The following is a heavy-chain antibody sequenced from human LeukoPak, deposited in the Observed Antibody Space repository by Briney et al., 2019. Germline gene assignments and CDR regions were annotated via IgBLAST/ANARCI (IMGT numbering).Heavy chain of an antibody. D-gene: IGHD3-10*01. V-gene: IGHV6-1*01. CDR2: TYYRSKWYN. Sequence: SQTLSLTCAISGDSVSSNSAAWHWIRQSPSRGLEWLGRTYYRSKWYNDYAVSVKSRITINPDTSKNQFSLQLNSVTPEDTAVYYCARDLSRSYYYGSGRHYYYYYMDVWGKGTTVTVSS. CDR3: ARDLSRSYYYGSGRHYYYYYMDV. J-gene: IGHJ6*03. CDR1: GDSVSSNSAA.